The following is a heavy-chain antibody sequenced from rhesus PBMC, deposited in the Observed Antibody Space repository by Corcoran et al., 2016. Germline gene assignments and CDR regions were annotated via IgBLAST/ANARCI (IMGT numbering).Heavy chain of an antibody. CDR1: GYTFTDYY. CDR2: VDPEDCEA. Sequence: EVQLAHSGAEVKKPGASVKISCKASGYTFTDYYLHWVRQAPGKWLEWMGRVDPEDCEAINAQEFQDRVIITADTSTDTAYMELSSLRSEDTALYYCATGIGSVVDYWGQGVLVTVSS. CDR3: ATGIGSVVDY. D-gene: IGHD4-29*01. V-gene: IGHV1-111*02. J-gene: IGHJ4*01.